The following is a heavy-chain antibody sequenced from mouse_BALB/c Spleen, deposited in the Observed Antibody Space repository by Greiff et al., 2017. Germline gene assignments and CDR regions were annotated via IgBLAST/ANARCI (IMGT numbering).Heavy chain of an antibody. CDR2: ISNGGGST. CDR3: ARHYYGSRGGYWYFDV. CDR1: GFTFSSYT. Sequence: EVQLVESGGGLVQPGGSLKLSCAASGFTFSSYTMSWVRQTPEKRLEWVAYISNGGGSTYYPDTVKGRFTISRDNAKNTLYLQMSSLKSEDTAMYYCARHYYGSRGGYWYFDVWGAGTTVTVSS. V-gene: IGHV5-12-2*01. D-gene: IGHD1-1*01. J-gene: IGHJ1*01.